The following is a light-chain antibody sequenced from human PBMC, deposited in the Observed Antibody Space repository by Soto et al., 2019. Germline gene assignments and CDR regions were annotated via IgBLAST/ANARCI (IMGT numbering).Light chain of an antibody. V-gene: IGLV1-40*01. CDR2: GNS. CDR3: QSYDSSLSGLV. CDR1: TSNIGAGYD. Sequence: QSVLTQPPSVSGAPGQRVTISCTGITSNIGAGYDVNWYQQLPVTAPKLLIYGNSNRPSGVPDRFSGSKSGTSASLAITGLQAEDEADYYCQSYDSSLSGLVFGTGTKLTVL. J-gene: IGLJ1*01.